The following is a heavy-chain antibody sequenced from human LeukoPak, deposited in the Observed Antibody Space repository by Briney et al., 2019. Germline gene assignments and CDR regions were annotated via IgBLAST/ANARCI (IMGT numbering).Heavy chain of an antibody. V-gene: IGHV5-51*01. Sequence: GESLKISCKGSGYSFTSYWIGWVRQMPGKGLEWMGIIYPGDSGTRYSPSFQGQVTISADKSISTAYLQWSSLKASDTAMYYCATRSGWYSDAFDIWGQGTMVTVSS. D-gene: IGHD6-19*01. J-gene: IGHJ3*02. CDR1: GYSFTSYW. CDR3: ATRSGWYSDAFDI. CDR2: IYPGDSGT.